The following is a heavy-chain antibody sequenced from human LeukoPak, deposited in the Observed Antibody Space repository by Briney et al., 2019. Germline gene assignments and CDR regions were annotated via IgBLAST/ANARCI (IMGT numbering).Heavy chain of an antibody. Sequence: SETLSLTCTVSGGSISSYYWSWIRQPPGKGLEWIGYIYYSGSTNYNPSLKSRVTISVDTSKNQFSLKLRSVTAADTAVYYCARESYDSSGLDYWGQGTLVTVSS. D-gene: IGHD3-22*01. J-gene: IGHJ4*02. CDR3: ARESYDSSGLDY. CDR1: GGSISSYY. CDR2: IYYSGST. V-gene: IGHV4-59*01.